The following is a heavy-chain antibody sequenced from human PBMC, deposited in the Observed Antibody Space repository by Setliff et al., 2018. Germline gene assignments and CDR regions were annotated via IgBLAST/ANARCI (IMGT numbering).Heavy chain of an antibody. CDR1: GFTFSGSA. CDR3: AAAPAGSDVFDM. J-gene: IGHJ3*02. V-gene: IGHV3-73*01. D-gene: IGHD6-13*01. Sequence: LRLSCAASGFTFSGSAMYWVRQASGKGLEWVGRIRSKSDSYATIYAASVRGRFTISRDDSKNTAYLQMNSLKAEDTAVYYCAAAPAGSDVFDMWGQGTMVTVSS. CDR2: IRSKSDSYAT.